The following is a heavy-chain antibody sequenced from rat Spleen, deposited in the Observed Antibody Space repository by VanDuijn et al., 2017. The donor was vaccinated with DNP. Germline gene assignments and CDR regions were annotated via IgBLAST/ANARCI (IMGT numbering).Heavy chain of an antibody. V-gene: IGHV3-3*01. D-gene: IGHD5-1*01. CDR1: GYSITSSYR. CDR2: INSAGST. J-gene: IGHJ4*01. CDR3: ASTLGAGVMDA. Sequence: VQLQESGPGLVRPSQSLSLTCSVTGYSITSSYRWNWIRKFPGNKLEWMGYINSAGSTNYNPSLKSRISITRDTSKNQFFLQVNSVTTEDTDTDDGASTLGAGVMDAWGQGASVTVSS.